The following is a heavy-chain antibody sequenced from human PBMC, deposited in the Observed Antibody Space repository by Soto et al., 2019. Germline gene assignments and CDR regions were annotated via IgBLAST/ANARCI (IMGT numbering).Heavy chain of an antibody. CDR1: GGSIRSGGYY. V-gene: IGHV4-31*03. Sequence: PSETLSLTCTASGGSIRSGGYYWSWVRQNPRRGLEWIGNIYYSGNNYYNPSLKSRLTISVDTSKNQFSLNLSSVTAADTAVYYCSRDRLMATAGTARHYFGLDVWGQGTTVTVPS. CDR2: IYYSGNN. J-gene: IGHJ6*02. CDR3: SRDRLMATAGTARHYFGLDV. D-gene: IGHD5-18*01.